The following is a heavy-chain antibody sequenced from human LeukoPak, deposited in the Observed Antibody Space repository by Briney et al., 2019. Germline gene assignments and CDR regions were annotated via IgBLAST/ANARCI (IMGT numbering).Heavy chain of an antibody. V-gene: IGHV3-53*01. Sequence: GGSLRLSCAASGLTVNNNYMNWVRQAPGKGLEWVSALYIGGNTYYADSVRGRFTISGDNSKNTLYLQMNSLRAEDTAIYYCMTAAGYNFGQYWGQGTLVTVSS. CDR3: MTAAGYNFGQY. D-gene: IGHD5-18*01. J-gene: IGHJ4*02. CDR2: LYIGGNT. CDR1: GLTVNNNY.